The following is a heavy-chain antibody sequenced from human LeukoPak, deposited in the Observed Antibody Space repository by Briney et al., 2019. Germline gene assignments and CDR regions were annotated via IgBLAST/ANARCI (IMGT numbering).Heavy chain of an antibody. V-gene: IGHV3-7*03. CDR3: ATPLDYYDSSGYHQGGD. CDR2: IKQDGSKK. CDR1: GFTFSSYW. Sequence: PGGSLRLSCAASGFTFSSYWMSWVRQAPGKGLEWVANIKQDGSKKNYVDSVKGRFTISRDNAKNSLSLQMNSLRAEDTAVYYCATPLDYYDSSGYHQGGDWGQGTLVTVSS. J-gene: IGHJ4*02. D-gene: IGHD3-22*01.